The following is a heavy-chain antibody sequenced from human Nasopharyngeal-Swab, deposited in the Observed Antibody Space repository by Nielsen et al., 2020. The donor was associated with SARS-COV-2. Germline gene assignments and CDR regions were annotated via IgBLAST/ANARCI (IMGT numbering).Heavy chain of an antibody. CDR2: IRSRAYGGTT. V-gene: IGHV3-49*03. D-gene: IGHD3-22*01. CDR3: SRAREIYYYDSSGYYFDS. J-gene: IGHJ4*01. CDR1: GFIFGDYA. Sequence: GGSLRLSCTASGFIFGDYAMSWFRQAPGKWLEWVGLIRSRAYGGTTKYAASVNGRFSISRDDSKSIAYLQMNSLKTEDTVVYYCSRAREIYYYDSSGYYFDSWGHGTLVTVSS.